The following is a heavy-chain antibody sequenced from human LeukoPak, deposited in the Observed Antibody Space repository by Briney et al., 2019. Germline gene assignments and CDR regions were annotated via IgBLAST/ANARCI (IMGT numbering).Heavy chain of an antibody. V-gene: IGHV3-7*01. D-gene: IGHD1-26*01. J-gene: IGHJ4*02. Sequence: PGGSLRLSCAASGFTFSNYWMSWVRQAPGKGLEWGANIKQDGSEKYYVDSVKGRSTISRDNAKNSLYLQMNSLRAEDTAVYYCARGWSGSFDYWGQGTLVTVSS. CDR1: GFTFSNYW. CDR3: ARGWSGSFDY. CDR2: IKQDGSEK.